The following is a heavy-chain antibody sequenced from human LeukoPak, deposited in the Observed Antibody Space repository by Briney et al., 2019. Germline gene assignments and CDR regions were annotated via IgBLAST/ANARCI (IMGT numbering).Heavy chain of an antibody. V-gene: IGHV4-38-2*02. CDR2: IYHSGST. Sequence: SETLSLTCSVTGYSVSSDYYWGWIRPPPGKGLEWIGSIYHSGSTYFNPSLRSRVTISVDTSKNQFSLKLRSVTAADTAVYYCARGKSRGSHIDYWGQGTLVTVSS. D-gene: IGHD1-26*01. J-gene: IGHJ4*02. CDR1: GYSVSSDYY. CDR3: ARGKSRGSHIDY.